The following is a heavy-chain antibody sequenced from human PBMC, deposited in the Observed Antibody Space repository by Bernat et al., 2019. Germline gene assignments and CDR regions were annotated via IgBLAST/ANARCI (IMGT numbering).Heavy chain of an antibody. CDR1: GFTFSSYW. J-gene: IGHJ4*02. CDR2: IKQDGSEK. D-gene: IGHD6-19*01. CDR3: ARDKVNHSGWQSFDY. V-gene: IGHV3-7*03. Sequence: VQLVESGGGVVQPGRSLRLSCAASGFTFSSYWMSWVRQAPGKGLEWVANIKQDGSEKYYVGSEEGRFTISRDNDKNSLFLQMNSLRAEDTAVYYCARDKVNHSGWQSFDYWGQGTLVTVSS.